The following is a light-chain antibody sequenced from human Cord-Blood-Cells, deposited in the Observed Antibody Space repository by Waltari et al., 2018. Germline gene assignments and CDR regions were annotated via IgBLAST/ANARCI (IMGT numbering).Light chain of an antibody. CDR3: QQRSNWPPENT. Sequence: EIVLTQSPATLSLSPGERATLSCRASQSVSSYLAWYQQKPGQAPRLLIYDASNRATGIPSRFSRSGSGTDFTLTISSLEPEDFAVYYCQQRSNWPPENTFGPGTKVDIK. V-gene: IGKV3-11*01. J-gene: IGKJ3*01. CDR2: DAS. CDR1: QSVSSY.